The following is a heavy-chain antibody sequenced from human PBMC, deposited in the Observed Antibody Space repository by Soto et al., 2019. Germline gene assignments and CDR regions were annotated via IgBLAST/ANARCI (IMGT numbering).Heavy chain of an antibody. D-gene: IGHD2-8*01. CDR3: ARNGGELGS. CDR2: MIPNSGYT. J-gene: IGHJ4*02. CDR1: GYTFTNHD. V-gene: IGHV1-8*01. Sequence: QVRLVQSGAEVKKPEASVKVSCKASGYTFTNHDVIWVRQAPGQGLEWMGWMIPNSGYTVYAQKFQGRVTMTRDTSISTAFVELSSLGFEDTAVYYCARNGGELGSWGQGTLVTVSS.